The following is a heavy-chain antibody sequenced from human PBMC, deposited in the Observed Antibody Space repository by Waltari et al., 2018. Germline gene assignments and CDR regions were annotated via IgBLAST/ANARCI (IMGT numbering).Heavy chain of an antibody. D-gene: IGHD3-10*01. CDR2: ITSDGSGA. Sequence: EEQLVESGGGLVQPGGSLRLSCAASGFTLSTYWMHWVRQAPGKGLVLVSRITSDGSGANYADSVKGRFTISRDNAKNTLYLQMNSLSAEDTAVYYCASDRVLYGLDVWGQGTTVTVSS. CDR3: ASDRVLYGLDV. V-gene: IGHV3-74*01. J-gene: IGHJ6*02. CDR1: GFTLSTYW.